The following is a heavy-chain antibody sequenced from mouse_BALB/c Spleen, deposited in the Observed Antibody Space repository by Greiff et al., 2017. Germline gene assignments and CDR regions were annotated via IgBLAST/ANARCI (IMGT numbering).Heavy chain of an antibody. Sequence: EVQLQQSGAELVKPGASVKLSCTASGFNIKDTYMHWVKQRPEQGLEWIGRIDPANGNTKYDPKFQGKATITADTSSNTAYLQLSSLTSEDTAVYYCARSRMIRGAMDYWGQGTSGTVSS. D-gene: IGHD2-4*01. CDR1: GFNIKDTY. V-gene: IGHV14-3*02. CDR3: ARSRMIRGAMDY. J-gene: IGHJ4*01. CDR2: IDPANGNT.